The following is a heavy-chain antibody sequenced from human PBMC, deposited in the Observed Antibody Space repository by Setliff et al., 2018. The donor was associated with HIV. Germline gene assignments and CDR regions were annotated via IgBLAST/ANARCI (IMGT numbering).Heavy chain of an antibody. V-gene: IGHV1-69-2*01. CDR3: ATLDYYGSQTYNLALHY. CDR2: VDPKNGKT. D-gene: IGHD3-10*01. J-gene: IGHJ4*02. CDR1: GYTFTDYY. Sequence: GASVKVSCKASGYTFTDYYMHWVQQAPGKGLEWMGRVDPKNGKTLYAENLRGRITITADTSTDTAYMELNSLRSEDTAMYYCATLDYYGSQTYNLALHYWVQGTLVTVSS.